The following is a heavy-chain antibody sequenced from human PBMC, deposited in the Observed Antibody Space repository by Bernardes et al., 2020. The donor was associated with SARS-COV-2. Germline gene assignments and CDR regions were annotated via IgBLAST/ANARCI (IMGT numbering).Heavy chain of an antibody. V-gene: IGHV3-23*01. D-gene: IGHD6-13*01. CDR2: ISCSGGST. CDR3: AKCAYSSNWQTDY. Sequence: GGSLRLSRAASGFTFSSYAMNWVRQAPGKGLEWVSAISCSGGSTYYAASVKGRFTISRDNSKNTLYLQMNSLKAEDTAVYYCAKCAYSSNWQTDYWGQGTLVTDAS. CDR1: GFTFSSYA. J-gene: IGHJ4*02.